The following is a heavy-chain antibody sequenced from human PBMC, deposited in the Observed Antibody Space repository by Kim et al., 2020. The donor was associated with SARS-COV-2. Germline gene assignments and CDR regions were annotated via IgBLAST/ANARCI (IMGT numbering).Heavy chain of an antibody. CDR3: AKSGGYDYVWGSYRYEFKGNWFDP. CDR2: ISGSGGST. J-gene: IGHJ5*02. Sequence: GGSLRLSCAASGFTFSSYAMSWVRQAPGKGLEWVSAISGSGGSTYYADSVKGRFTISRDNSKNTLYLQMNSLRAEDTAVYYCAKSGGYDYVWGSYRYEFKGNWFDPWGQGTLVTVSS. D-gene: IGHD3-16*02. CDR1: GFTFSSYA. V-gene: IGHV3-23*01.